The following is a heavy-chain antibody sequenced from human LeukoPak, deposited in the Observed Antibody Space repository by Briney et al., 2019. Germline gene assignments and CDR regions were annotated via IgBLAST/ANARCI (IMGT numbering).Heavy chain of an antibody. CDR3: ARAGYSYGNFSYYYGMDV. J-gene: IGHJ6*02. Sequence: GESLRLSCAASGFTFDDYGMSWVRQAPGKGLEWVSGINWNGGSTGYADSVKGRFTISRDNAKNSLYLQMNSLRAEDTALYHCARAGYSYGNFSYYYGMDVWGQGTTVTVSS. V-gene: IGHV3-20*01. D-gene: IGHD5-18*01. CDR2: INWNGGST. CDR1: GFTFDDYG.